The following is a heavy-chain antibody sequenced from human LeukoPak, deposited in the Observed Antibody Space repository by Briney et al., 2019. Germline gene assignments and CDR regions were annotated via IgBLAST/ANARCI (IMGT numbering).Heavy chain of an antibody. CDR2: IYSGGST. Sequence: GGSLRLSCAASGFTVSSNYMSWVRQAPGKGLEWVSVIYSGGSTYYADSVKGRFTISRDNSKNTLYLQMNSLRAEDTALYYCGGDLGQRQQLVGDGVDVWGQGTPVTVSS. CDR3: GGDLGQRQQLVGDGVDV. J-gene: IGHJ6*02. V-gene: IGHV3-66*02. D-gene: IGHD6-13*01. CDR1: GFTVSSNY.